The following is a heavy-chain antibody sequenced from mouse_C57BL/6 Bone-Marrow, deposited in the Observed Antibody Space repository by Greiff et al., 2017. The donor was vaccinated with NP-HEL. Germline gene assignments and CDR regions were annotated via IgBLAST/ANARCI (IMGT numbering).Heavy chain of an antibody. D-gene: IGHD2-4*01. Sequence: QVHVKQSGPGLVQPSQSLSITCTVSGFSLTSYGVHWVRQSPGKGLEWLGVIWSGGSTDYNAAFISRLSISKDNSKSQVFFKMNSLQADDTAIYYCARNPYDYDGGFAYGGQGTLVTVSA. CDR2: IWSGGST. CDR3: ARNPYDYDGGFAY. J-gene: IGHJ3*01. V-gene: IGHV2-4-1*01. CDR1: GFSLTSYG.